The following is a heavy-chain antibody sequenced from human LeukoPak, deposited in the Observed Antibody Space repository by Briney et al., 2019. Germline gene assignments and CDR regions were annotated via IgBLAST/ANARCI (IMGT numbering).Heavy chain of an antibody. J-gene: IGHJ4*02. D-gene: IGHD6-13*01. CDR1: GFTFSSHG. CDR2: TSYDGSNK. V-gene: IGHV3-30*18. Sequence: GGSLRLSCAASGFTFSSHGMHWVRQAPGKGLEWVAVTSYDGSNKYDADSVKGRFTISRDNSKDTLYLQMNSLRAEDTAVYYCAKDGTSSWYGEFDYWGQGTLVTVSS. CDR3: AKDGTSSWYGEFDY.